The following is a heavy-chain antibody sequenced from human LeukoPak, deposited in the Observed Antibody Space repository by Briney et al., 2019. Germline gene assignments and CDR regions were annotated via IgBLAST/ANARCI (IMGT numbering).Heavy chain of an antibody. D-gene: IGHD2-2*01. CDR3: ARRYCSSTSCPLHYYYYYMDV. V-gene: IGHV1-2*02. J-gene: IGHJ6*03. CDR1: GYTFTGYY. Sequence: ASVKVSCKASGYTFTGYYMHWVRQAPGQGLEWMGWINPNSGGTNYAQKFQGRVTMTRDTSISTAYMELSRLRSDDTAVYYCARRYCSSTSCPLHYYYYYMDVWGKGTTVIVSS. CDR2: INPNSGGT.